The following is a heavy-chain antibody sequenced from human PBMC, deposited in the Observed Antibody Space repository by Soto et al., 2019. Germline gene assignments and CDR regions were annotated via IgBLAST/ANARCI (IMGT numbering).Heavy chain of an antibody. J-gene: IGHJ5*02. D-gene: IGHD6-13*01. CDR3: ASSFIAAAGTYWFDP. V-gene: IGHV4-39*07. Sequence: SETLSLTCTVSGGSISSSSYYWGWIRQPPGKGLEWIGRIYYSGYTYYNPSLKSRVTISVDKSKNQFSLKLSSVTAADTAVYYCASSFIAAAGTYWFDPWGQGTLVTVSS. CDR1: GGSISSSSYY. CDR2: IYYSGYT.